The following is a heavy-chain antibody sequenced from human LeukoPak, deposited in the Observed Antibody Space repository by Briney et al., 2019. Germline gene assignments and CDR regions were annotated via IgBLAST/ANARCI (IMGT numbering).Heavy chain of an antibody. CDR2: ITSDGTDI. CDR3: ARVGYYDSSNYYAYFQH. V-gene: IGHV3-74*01. Sequence: GGSLRLSCAASGFTFSSYWMHWVRQAPGKGLEWVARITSDGTDISYGDSVKGRFTISRDNAKNTLYLQMNSLRVEDTAVYYCARVGYYDSSNYYAYFQHWGQGTLVTVSP. CDR1: GFTFSSYW. D-gene: IGHD3-22*01. J-gene: IGHJ1*01.